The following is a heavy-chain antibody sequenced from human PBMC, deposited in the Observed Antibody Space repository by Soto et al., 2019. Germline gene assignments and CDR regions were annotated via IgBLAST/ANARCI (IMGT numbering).Heavy chain of an antibody. J-gene: IGHJ6*02. V-gene: IGHV2-70*01. CDR1: GFSLSTSGMC. CDR2: IDWDDDK. CDR3: ARIPVFGYSYGMDV. Sequence: GSGPTLVNPTQTLTLTCTFSGFSLSTSGMCVSWIRQPPGKALEWLALIDWDDDKYYSTSLKTRLTVSKNTSKNQVVLTMTNMDPVDTATYYCARIPVFGYSYGMDVWGQGTTVTVSS. D-gene: IGHD5-18*01.